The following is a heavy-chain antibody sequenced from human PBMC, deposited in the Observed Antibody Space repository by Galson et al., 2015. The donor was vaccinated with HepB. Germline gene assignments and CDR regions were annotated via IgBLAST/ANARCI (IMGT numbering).Heavy chain of an antibody. D-gene: IGHD3-3*01. CDR1: GYTFTAFY. J-gene: IGHJ6*03. CDR3: ARGSIIGVPLLGKTYFYYYMDV. CDR2: INPNSGGT. Sequence: SVKVSCKASGYTFTAFYMHWVRQAPGQGLGWMGRINPNSGGTIFAQKFQGRVNMTRDTSVSTAYMELSRLRSDDTAVYYCARGSIIGVPLLGKTYFYYYMDVWGKGTTVTVSS. V-gene: IGHV1-2*06.